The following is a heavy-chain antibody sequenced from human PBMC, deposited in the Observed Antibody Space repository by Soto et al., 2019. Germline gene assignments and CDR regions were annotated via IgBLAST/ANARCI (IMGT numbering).Heavy chain of an antibody. J-gene: IGHJ5*02. V-gene: IGHV4-31*03. CDR2: IYYSGST. D-gene: IGHD4-17*01. Sequence: QVQLQESGPGLVKPSQTLSLTCTVSGGSISSGGYYWSWIRQHPGKGLEWIGYIYYSGSTYYNPSLKSRVTISVDTSKNHFSLKRSSVTAADTAVYYCARELDGDYVGTGWFDPWGQGTLVTVSS. CDR1: GGSISSGGYY. CDR3: ARELDGDYVGTGWFDP.